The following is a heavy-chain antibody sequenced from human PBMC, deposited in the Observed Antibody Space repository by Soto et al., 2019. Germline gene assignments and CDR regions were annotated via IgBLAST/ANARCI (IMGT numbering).Heavy chain of an antibody. J-gene: IGHJ6*02. CDR2: IVVGSGNT. CDR3: AASIDWHHYYYYGMDV. V-gene: IGHV1-58*02. Sequence: SVKVSCKASGFTFTSSAMQCVRQARGQRLEWIGWIVVGSGNTNYAQKFQEGVTITRDMSTSTAYMELSSLRSEDTAVYYCAASIDWHHYYYYGMDVWGQGTTVTVS. CDR1: GFTFTSSA. D-gene: IGHD3-9*01.